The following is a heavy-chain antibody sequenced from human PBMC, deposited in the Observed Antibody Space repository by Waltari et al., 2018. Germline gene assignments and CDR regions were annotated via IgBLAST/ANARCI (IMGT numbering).Heavy chain of an antibody. D-gene: IGHD1-26*01. J-gene: IGHJ6*02. CDR2: LSPIFGTA. CDR1: GGTFSSYA. CDR3: ARLIVGATLGLAPYGMDV. V-gene: IGHV1-69*01. Sequence: QVQLVQSGAEVKKPGSSVKVSCKASGGTFSSYAISWVRQAPGQGLEWMGGLSPIFGTANYAQKFQGRVTITADESTSTAYMELSSLRSEDTAVYYCARLIVGATLGLAPYGMDVWGQGTTVTVSS.